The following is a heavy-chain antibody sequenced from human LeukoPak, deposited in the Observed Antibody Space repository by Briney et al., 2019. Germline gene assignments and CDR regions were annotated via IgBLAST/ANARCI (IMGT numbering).Heavy chain of an antibody. Sequence: GGSLRLSCAASGFTFDDYAMHWVRQAPGKGLEWVSLISWDGGSTYYADSVKGRFTISRDNSKNSLYLQMNSLRAEDTALYYCAIRSIQLWPRHYYYYMDVWGKGTTVTVSS. D-gene: IGHD5-18*01. V-gene: IGHV3-43D*03. CDR1: GFTFDDYA. J-gene: IGHJ6*03. CDR3: AIRSIQLWPRHYYYYMDV. CDR2: ISWDGGST.